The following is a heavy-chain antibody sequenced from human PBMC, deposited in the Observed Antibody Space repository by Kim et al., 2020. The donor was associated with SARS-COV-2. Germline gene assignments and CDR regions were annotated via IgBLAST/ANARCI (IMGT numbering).Heavy chain of an antibody. CDR1: GYSFTSYW. J-gene: IGHJ4*02. CDR3: ARHGAYYYGSGSYFPLDY. CDR2: IYPGDSDT. D-gene: IGHD3-10*01. Sequence: GESLKISCKGSGYSFTSYWIAWVRQMPGKGLEWMGIIYPGDSDTRHSPSFQGQVTISVDNSINTAYLQWSSLKASDTAMYYCARHGAYYYGSGSYFPLDYWGQGTLVTVSS. V-gene: IGHV5-51*01.